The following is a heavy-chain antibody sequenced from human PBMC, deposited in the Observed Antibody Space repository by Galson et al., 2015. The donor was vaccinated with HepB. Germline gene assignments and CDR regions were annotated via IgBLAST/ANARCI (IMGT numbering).Heavy chain of an antibody. CDR2: IIPIFGTA. J-gene: IGHJ6*02. Sequence: SVKVSCKASGGTFSRYAISWVRQAPGQGLEWMGGIIPIFGTANYAQKFQGRVTITADESTSTAYMELSSLRSEDTAVYYCARADIVVVPAAIPYYYYGMDVWGQGTTVTVSS. CDR3: ARADIVVVPAAIPYYYYGMDV. V-gene: IGHV1-69*13. D-gene: IGHD2-2*01. CDR1: GGTFSRYA.